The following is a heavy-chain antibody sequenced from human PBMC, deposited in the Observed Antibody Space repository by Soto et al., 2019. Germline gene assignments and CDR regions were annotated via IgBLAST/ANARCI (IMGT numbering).Heavy chain of an antibody. CDR3: AARNDGSGSLDY. V-gene: IGHV4-4*02. CDR2: IYHSGTT. J-gene: IGHJ4*02. CDR1: GGSISSSKW. Sequence: QVQLQESGPGLAKPSGTLSLTCAVSGGSISSSKWWSWVRQPPGKGLEWTGEIYHSGTTNYNPSLKSRVPISVEKCKTQFSRKLNPVTAADTAVYYCAARNDGSGSLDYWGQGTLVTVSS. D-gene: IGHD3-10*01.